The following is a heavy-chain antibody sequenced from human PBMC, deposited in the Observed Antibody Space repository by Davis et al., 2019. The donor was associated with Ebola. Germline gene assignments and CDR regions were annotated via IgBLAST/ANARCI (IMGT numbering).Heavy chain of an antibody. CDR3: ARHFSNNHYYPEYSWFDP. CDR1: RYSFTNYW. Sequence: GESLKISCKGSRYSFTNYWITWVRQMPGKGLEWMGRIDPSDSYTNYSPSFQGHVTFSADSSITTAYLQWSSLKASDTAMYYCARHFSNNHYYPEYSWFDPWGQGTLVTVSS. J-gene: IGHJ5*02. V-gene: IGHV5-10-1*01. D-gene: IGHD1-14*01. CDR2: IDPSDSYT.